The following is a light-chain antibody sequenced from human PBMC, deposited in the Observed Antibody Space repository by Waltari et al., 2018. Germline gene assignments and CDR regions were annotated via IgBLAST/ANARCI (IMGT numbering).Light chain of an antibody. V-gene: IGKV4-1*01. J-gene: IGKJ2*01. CDR3: HQYYGSPYT. CDR1: QSVLYSSDNKNY. CDR2: WAS. Sequence: DIVMTQSPDSLAVSLGERATINCKSSQSVLYSSDNKNYLAWYQQKPGQPPKLLIYWASTRESVVPDRFSGSGSGTDFTLTISSLQAEDVAVYYCHQYYGSPYTFGQGTKLEIK.